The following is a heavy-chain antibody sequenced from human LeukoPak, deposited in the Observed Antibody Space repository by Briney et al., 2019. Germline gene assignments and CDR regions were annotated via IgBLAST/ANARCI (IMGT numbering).Heavy chain of an antibody. D-gene: IGHD4-11*01. CDR3: ARHDYSNNPTDY. V-gene: IGHV4-61*08. CDR1: GGSISSGGYY. J-gene: IGHJ4*02. CDR2: IYYSGST. Sequence: SETLSLTRTVSGGSISSGGYYWSWIRQPPGKGLEWIGYIYYSGSTNYNPSLKSRVTISVDTSKNQFSLKLSSVTAADTAVYYCARHDYSNNPTDYWGQGTLVTVSS.